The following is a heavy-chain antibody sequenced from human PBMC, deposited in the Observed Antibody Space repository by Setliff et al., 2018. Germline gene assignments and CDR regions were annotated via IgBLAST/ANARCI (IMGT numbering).Heavy chain of an antibody. D-gene: IGHD5-18*01. Sequence: GASVKVSCKASGYTFTDDYMYWVKQAPGKGLEWMGRIDPEDGKTVYAEKFQGRVIIRADTSIDTVYLEIDSLRSEDTAVYYCAFRRGYIYGLDNWGQGTLVTVSS. CDR1: GYTFTDDY. CDR2: IDPEDGKT. CDR3: AFRRGYIYGLDN. V-gene: IGHV1-69-2*01. J-gene: IGHJ4*02.